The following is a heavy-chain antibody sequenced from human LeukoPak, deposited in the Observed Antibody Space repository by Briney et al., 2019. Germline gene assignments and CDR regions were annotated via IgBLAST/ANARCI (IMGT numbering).Heavy chain of an antibody. CDR1: GGTFSSYA. V-gene: IGHV1-69*05. Sequence: ASVKVSCKASGGTFSSYAISWVRQAPGQGLEWMGGIIPILGTADYAQKFQGRVTITTDESTSTAYMELSSLRSEDTAVYYCARDQTAAAGRGVFDYWGQGTLVTVSS. D-gene: IGHD6-13*01. J-gene: IGHJ4*02. CDR2: IIPILGTA. CDR3: ARDQTAAAGRGVFDY.